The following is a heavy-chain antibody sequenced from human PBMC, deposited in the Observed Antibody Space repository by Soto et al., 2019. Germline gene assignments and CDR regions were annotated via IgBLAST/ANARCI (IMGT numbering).Heavy chain of an antibody. V-gene: IGHV4-59*12. Sequence: SETLSLTCTVSGDSITSYYWSWIRQPPGKGLEWIGYIYYTGNTNYNPSLASRVTISVYTAKNQFSLKLRSVTDADTAIYYCPRDRGITGTFRVWGQGTMVTVSS. CDR2: IYYTGNT. D-gene: IGHD1-7*01. CDR3: PRDRGITGTFRV. J-gene: IGHJ3*01. CDR1: GDSITSYY.